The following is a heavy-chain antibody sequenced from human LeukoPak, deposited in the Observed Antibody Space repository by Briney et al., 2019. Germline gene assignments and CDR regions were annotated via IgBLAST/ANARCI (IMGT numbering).Heavy chain of an antibody. J-gene: IGHJ4*02. CDR3: ARGGPRGSYLRYFDY. Sequence: SETLSLTCAVYGGSFSGYYWSWIRRPPGKGLEWIGEINHSGSTNYNPSLKSRVTISVDTSKNQFSLKLSSVTAADTAVYYCARGGPRGSYLRYFDYWGQGTLVTVSS. D-gene: IGHD3-16*02. CDR2: INHSGST. V-gene: IGHV4-34*01. CDR1: GGSFSGYY.